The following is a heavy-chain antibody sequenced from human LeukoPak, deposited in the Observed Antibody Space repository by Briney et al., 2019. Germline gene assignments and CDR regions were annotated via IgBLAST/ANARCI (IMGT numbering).Heavy chain of an antibody. J-gene: IGHJ4*02. CDR1: GGSISSSSYY. D-gene: IGHD6-25*01. CDR2: IYYSGST. Sequence: SETLSLTCTVSGGSISSSSYYWGWIRQPPGKELEWIGSIYYSGSTYYNPSLKSRVTISVDTSKNQFSLKLSSVTAADTAVYYCASLSAAEDYWGQGTLVTVSS. CDR3: ASLSAAEDY. V-gene: IGHV4-39*01.